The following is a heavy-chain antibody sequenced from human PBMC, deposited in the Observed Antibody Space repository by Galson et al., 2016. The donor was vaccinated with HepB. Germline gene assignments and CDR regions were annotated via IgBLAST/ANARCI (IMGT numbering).Heavy chain of an antibody. CDR3: ARDARKTLLDAFDI. Sequence: SLRLSCAASGFTFSSYNMNWVRQAPGKGLEWVSSISICSSYIYYADSVKGRFTISRDNAKNSLYLQMNSLRAEDTAVYYCARDARKTLLDAFDIWGQGTMVTVSS. J-gene: IGHJ3*02. CDR1: GFTFSSYN. V-gene: IGHV3-21*01. CDR2: ISICSSYI.